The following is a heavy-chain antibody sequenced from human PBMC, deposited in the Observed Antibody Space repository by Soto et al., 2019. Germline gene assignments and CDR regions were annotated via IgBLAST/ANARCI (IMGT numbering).Heavy chain of an antibody. Sequence: SETLSLTCTVSGGSISSYYWSWIRQPPGKGLEWIGYIYYSGSTNYNPSLKSRVTISVDTSKNQFSLKLSSVTAADTAVYYCARDRPAAGYYGMDVWGQGTTVTVSS. V-gene: IGHV4-59*12. CDR3: ARDRPAAGYYGMDV. CDR2: IYYSGST. J-gene: IGHJ6*02. D-gene: IGHD6-13*01. CDR1: GGSISSYY.